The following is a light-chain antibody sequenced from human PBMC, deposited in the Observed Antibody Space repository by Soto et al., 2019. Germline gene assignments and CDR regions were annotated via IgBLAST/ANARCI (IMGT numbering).Light chain of an antibody. J-gene: IGLJ1*01. CDR3: SSFTSSSTYV. CDR2: DVT. CDR1: SSDVGAYKF. Sequence: QSVLTQPASVSGSPGQSITISCTGTSSDVGAYKFVSWYQHHPGKAPKLIIYDVTTRPSGVSNRFSGSKSGDTASLTISGLQSEDEAAYYCSSFTSSSTYVFGTGTKVTV. V-gene: IGLV2-14*03.